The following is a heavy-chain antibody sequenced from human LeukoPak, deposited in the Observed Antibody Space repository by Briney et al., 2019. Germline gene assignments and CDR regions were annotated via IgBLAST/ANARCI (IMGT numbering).Heavy chain of an antibody. CDR1: GYTFTSYG. CDR3: ARVSGVPAAECDYYYYYMDV. D-gene: IGHD2-2*01. CDR2: ISAYNGNT. Sequence: ASVKVSFQASGYTFTSYGISWLRQAPGQGLEWMGWISAYNGNTNYAQKLQGRITMTTDTSTSTAYMELWSLRSDDTGVYYCARVSGVPAAECDYYYYYMDVWGKGTTVTVSS. J-gene: IGHJ6*03. V-gene: IGHV1-18*01.